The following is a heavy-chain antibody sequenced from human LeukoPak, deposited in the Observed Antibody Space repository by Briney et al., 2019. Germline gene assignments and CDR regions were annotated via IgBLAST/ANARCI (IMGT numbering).Heavy chain of an antibody. CDR2: IYTSGST. V-gene: IGHV4-61*02. J-gene: IGHJ3*02. CDR3: ARDRRYCSSTSCYAFDI. CDR1: GGSISSGSYY. D-gene: IGHD2-2*01. Sequence: PSQTLSLTCTVSGGSISSGSYYWSWIRQPAGKGLEWIGRIYTSGSTNYNPSLKSRVTTSVDTSKNQFSLKLSSVTAADTAVYYCARDRRYCSSTSCYAFDIWGQGTMVTVSS.